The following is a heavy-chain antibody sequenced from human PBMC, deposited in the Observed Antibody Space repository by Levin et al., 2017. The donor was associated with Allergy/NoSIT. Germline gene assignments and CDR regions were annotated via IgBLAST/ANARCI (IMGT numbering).Heavy chain of an antibody. CDR2: ISADGNNE. CDR1: GFTFRTYP. Sequence: LSLTCAASGFTFRTYPMHWVRQAPGKGLEWVAVISADGNNEFYVDSVKGRFIISRDNSKNTLHLQMNSLRAEDTAVYYCTRGGVPMVTIDYWGQGTLVTVSS. D-gene: IGHD4/OR15-4a*01. J-gene: IGHJ4*02. V-gene: IGHV3-30*03. CDR3: TRGGVPMVTIDY.